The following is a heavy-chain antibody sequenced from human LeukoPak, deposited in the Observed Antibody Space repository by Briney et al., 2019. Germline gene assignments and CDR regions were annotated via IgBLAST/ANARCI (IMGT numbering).Heavy chain of an antibody. Sequence: GGSLRLSCAASGFTFSSYVMHWVRQAPGKGLEWVAIISYGGSNEYYADSVKGRFTISRDSAKNTLYLQMNSLRAADTAVYYCARPGGSGYYYPHNWFDPWGQGTLVTVSS. J-gene: IGHJ5*02. CDR2: ISYGGSNE. CDR1: GFTFSSYV. D-gene: IGHD3-22*01. CDR3: ARPGGSGYYYPHNWFDP. V-gene: IGHV3-30*04.